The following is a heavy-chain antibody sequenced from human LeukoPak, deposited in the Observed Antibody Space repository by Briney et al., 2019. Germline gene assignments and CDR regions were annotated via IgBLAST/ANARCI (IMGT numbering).Heavy chain of an antibody. CDR1: GGSISSYH. D-gene: IGHD3-3*01. CDR3: IGNGYYSLEY. CDR2: IYYSGST. J-gene: IGHJ4*02. Sequence: SETLSLTCTVSGGSISSYHWSWIRQPPGKGLEWIGYIYYSGSTNYNPSLKSRVTISVDTSKNQFSLKLSSVTAADTAVYYCIGNGYYSLEYWGQGTLVTVSS. V-gene: IGHV4-59*12.